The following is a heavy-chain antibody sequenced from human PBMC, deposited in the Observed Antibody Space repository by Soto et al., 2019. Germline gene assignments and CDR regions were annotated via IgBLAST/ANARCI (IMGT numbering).Heavy chain of an antibody. V-gene: IGHV3-23*01. Sequence: GGSLRLSCVASGITFRSRAMSWVRQAPGEGLEWVSVTTDNDGDRKYADSVRGRFTISRDKSISTAYLQWDSLKASDTAIYYCARDSGSHADWFDPWGQGTLVTVSS. D-gene: IGHD1-26*01. CDR2: TTDNDGDR. CDR3: ARDSGSHADWFDP. CDR1: GITFRSRA. J-gene: IGHJ5*02.